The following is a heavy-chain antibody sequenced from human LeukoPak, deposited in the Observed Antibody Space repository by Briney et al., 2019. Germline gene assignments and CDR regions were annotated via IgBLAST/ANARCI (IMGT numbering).Heavy chain of an antibody. CDR3: ARGYYDSSGYYSGFDY. J-gene: IGHJ4*02. D-gene: IGHD3-22*01. V-gene: IGHV4-4*02. CDR2: IYHSGST. CDR1: GGSISSSNW. Sequence: PSGTLSLTCAVSGGSISSSNWWSWVRQPPGKGLEWIGEIYHSGSTNYNPSLKSRVTISVDKSKDQFSLKLSSVTAADTAVYYCARGYYDSSGYYSGFDYWGQGTLVTVSS.